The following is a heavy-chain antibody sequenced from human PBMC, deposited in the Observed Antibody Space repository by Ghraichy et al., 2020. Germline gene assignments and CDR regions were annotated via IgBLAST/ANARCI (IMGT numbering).Heavy chain of an antibody. Sequence: GGSLRLSCAASGFTFSGYAMSWVRQAPGKGLEWVSTITWNSASTRYADSVKGRSTISRDNYKNAVYLQVTSLREDDTAVYFCAKTGDSGWFYDYWGQGTPVTVSS. CDR3: AKTGDSGWFYDY. D-gene: IGHD6-19*01. V-gene: IGHV3-23*01. J-gene: IGHJ4*02. CDR2: ITWNSAST. CDR1: GFTFSGYA.